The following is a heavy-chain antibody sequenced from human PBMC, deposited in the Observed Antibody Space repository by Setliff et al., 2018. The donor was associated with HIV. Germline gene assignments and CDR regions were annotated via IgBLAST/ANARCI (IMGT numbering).Heavy chain of an antibody. D-gene: IGHD2-21*02. CDR3: ARGIQHVVVVTAVRYFDS. CDR2: SHYNGNT. CDR1: GDSISSDF. Sequence: SETLSLTCSVSGDSISSDFYIWIRQPPGKGLEWMGSSHYNGNTNITPSLKSRVTMSLDTPRNEFYLTLTSVTAADTAVYYCARGIQHVVVVTAVRYFDSWGQGTLVTVSS. J-gene: IGHJ4*02. V-gene: IGHV4-59*01.